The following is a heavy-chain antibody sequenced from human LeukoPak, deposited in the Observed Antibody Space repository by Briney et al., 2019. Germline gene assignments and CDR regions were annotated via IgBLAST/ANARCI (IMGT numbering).Heavy chain of an antibody. CDR2: INPNSGGT. J-gene: IGHJ4*02. CDR3: AREGDVVPASGRFDY. CDR1: GYTFTGYY. V-gene: IGHV1-2*02. D-gene: IGHD2-2*01. Sequence: ASVKVSCRASGYTFTGYYIHWVRQAPGQGLEWMGWINPNSGGTNYAQKFQGRVTMTRDTSISTAYMELSRPRSDDTAVYYRAREGDVVPASGRFDYWGQGTLVTVSS.